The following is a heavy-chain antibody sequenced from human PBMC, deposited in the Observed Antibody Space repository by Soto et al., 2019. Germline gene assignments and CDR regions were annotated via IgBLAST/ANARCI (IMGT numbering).Heavy chain of an antibody. Sequence: EVQLLESGGGLVQPRGSQTLSCAASGFTFSSYAMSWVRQAPGKGLEWVSAISGGGNDRFYADSVKGRFTISRDNSRNTLYLHMNSLRAEDTAVHYCARSLFIAATDTEPFDSWGQGALVSVSS. CDR1: GFTFSSYA. J-gene: IGHJ4*02. CDR3: ARSLFIAATDTEPFDS. V-gene: IGHV3-23*01. CDR2: ISGGGNDR. D-gene: IGHD6-13*01.